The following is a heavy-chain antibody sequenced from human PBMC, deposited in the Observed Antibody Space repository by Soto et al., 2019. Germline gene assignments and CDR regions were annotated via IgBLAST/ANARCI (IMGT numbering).Heavy chain of an antibody. V-gene: IGHV3-73*01. CDR1: GFTFSGSA. CDR2: IRSKANSYAT. Sequence: GGSLRLSCAASGFTFSGSAMHWVRQASGKGLEWVGRIRSKANSYATAYAASVKGRFTISRDDSKNTAYLQMNSLKTEDTAVYYCTRRAYYDFWSGYPDEDAFDIWGQGTMVTVSS. J-gene: IGHJ3*02. CDR3: TRRAYYDFWSGYPDEDAFDI. D-gene: IGHD3-3*01.